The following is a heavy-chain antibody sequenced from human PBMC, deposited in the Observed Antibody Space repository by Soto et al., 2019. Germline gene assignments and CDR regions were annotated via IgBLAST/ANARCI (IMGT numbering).Heavy chain of an antibody. V-gene: IGHV1-2*02. J-gene: IGHJ6*02. CDR2: INPNSGGT. D-gene: IGHD3-3*01. Sequence: GAPVKVSCKASGYTFTSYYMHWVRQAPGQGLEWMGWINPNSGGTNYAQKFQGRVTMTRDTSISTAYMELSRLRSDDTAVYYCARDPIFGVVMLMDVWGQGTTVTVSS. CDR1: GYTFTSYY. CDR3: ARDPIFGVVMLMDV.